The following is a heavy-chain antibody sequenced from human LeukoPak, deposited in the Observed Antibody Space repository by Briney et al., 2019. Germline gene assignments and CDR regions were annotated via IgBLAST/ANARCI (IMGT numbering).Heavy chain of an antibody. CDR3: ARGANLGTFDY. J-gene: IGHJ4*02. V-gene: IGHV3-33*01. Sequence: PGRSLRLSCAASGFTFSSYGMHWVRQARDKGLEWVAVIWYDGSNKYYADSVKGRFTISRDNSKNTLYLQMNSLRAEDTAVYYCARGANLGTFDYWGQGTLVTVSS. D-gene: IGHD1-14*01. CDR1: GFTFSSYG. CDR2: IWYDGSNK.